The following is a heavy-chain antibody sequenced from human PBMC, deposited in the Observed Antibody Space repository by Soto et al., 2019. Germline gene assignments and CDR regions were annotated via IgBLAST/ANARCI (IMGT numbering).Heavy chain of an antibody. CDR1: GFTFSSYA. CDR3: AKDLPVLRYFDWWPDYYYGMDV. D-gene: IGHD3-9*01. V-gene: IGHV3-23*01. Sequence: GGSLRLSCGASGFTFSSYAMRWVRQAPGKGLEWVSAISGSGGSTYYADSVKGRFTISRDNSKNTLYLQMNSLRAEDAAVYYCAKDLPVLRYFDWWPDYYYGMDVWGQGTTVTVSS. CDR2: ISGSGGST. J-gene: IGHJ6*02.